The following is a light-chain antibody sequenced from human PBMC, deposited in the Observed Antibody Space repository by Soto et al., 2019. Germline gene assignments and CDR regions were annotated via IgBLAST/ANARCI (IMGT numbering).Light chain of an antibody. CDR2: EVT. CDR3: SSFTGASTI. Sequence: QSALTQPPSASGSPGQSVTISCTGTSSDVGGYNYVFWYQQHPGKAPKLVIYEVTKRPSGVPDRFSGSKSGNTASLTVSGLQAEDEADYYCSSFTGASTIFGTGTKLTVL. V-gene: IGLV2-8*01. CDR1: SSDVGGYNY. J-gene: IGLJ1*01.